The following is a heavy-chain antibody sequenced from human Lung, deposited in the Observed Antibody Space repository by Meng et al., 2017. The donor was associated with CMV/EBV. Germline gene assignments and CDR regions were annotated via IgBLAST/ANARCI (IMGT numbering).Heavy chain of an antibody. CDR1: GFTFSSYA. Sequence: QVQLGGAGGGVVQPGRSLRLSCAASGFTFSSYAMYWVRQAPGKGLEWVAVISYDGSNKYYADSVKGRFTISRDNSKNTLYLQMNSLRAEDTAVHYCARDDSSSWGQGTLVTVSS. J-gene: IGHJ5*02. CDR3: ARDDSSS. D-gene: IGHD3-22*01. V-gene: IGHV3-30-3*01. CDR2: ISYDGSNK.